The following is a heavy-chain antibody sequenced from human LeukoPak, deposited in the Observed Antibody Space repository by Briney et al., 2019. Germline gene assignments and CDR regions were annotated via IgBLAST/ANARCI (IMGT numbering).Heavy chain of an antibody. D-gene: IGHD3-22*01. CDR2: ISSNGGST. V-gene: IGHV3-64D*08. J-gene: IGHJ4*02. CDR1: GFTFSIYA. Sequence: PGGSQRLSCSGSGFTFSIYAMHWVRQAPGKGLEFVSTISSNGGSTYYADSVKGRFTISRDNSKNTLYLQMSSLRAEDTAVYYCVKDRDSSGFYYDYWGQGTLFTVSS. CDR3: VKDRDSSGFYYDY.